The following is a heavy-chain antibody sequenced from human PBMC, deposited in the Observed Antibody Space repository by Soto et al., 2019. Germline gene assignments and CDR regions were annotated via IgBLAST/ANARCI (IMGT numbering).Heavy chain of an antibody. D-gene: IGHD1-1*01. V-gene: IGHV4-59*08. J-gene: IGHJ3*02. CDR3: ARHLMPGTTYHDAFDI. CDR2: IRYSGST. Sequence: QAPLQESGPGLVKPSETLSLTCTVSGGSISGYYWSWIRQPPGKGLEWIGRIRYSGSTNYHPSLKSRVTISVDTSKNQFSLKLNSVTAADTAVYYCARHLMPGTTYHDAFDIWGQGTMVTVSS. CDR1: GGSISGYY.